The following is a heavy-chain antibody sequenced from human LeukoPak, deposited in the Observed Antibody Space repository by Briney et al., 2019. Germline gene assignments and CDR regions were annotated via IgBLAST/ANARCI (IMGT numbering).Heavy chain of an antibody. CDR1: GGSISSYY. CDR3: ARQNGYSDAFDI. V-gene: IGHV4-59*08. CDR2: IYYSGST. Sequence: SETLSLTCTVSGGSISSYYWSWIRQPPGKGLEWIGYIYYSGSTNYNPSLKSRVTISVDTSKNQFSLKLSSVTAADTAVYYCARQNGYSDAFDIWGQGTMVTVSS. D-gene: IGHD5-18*01. J-gene: IGHJ3*02.